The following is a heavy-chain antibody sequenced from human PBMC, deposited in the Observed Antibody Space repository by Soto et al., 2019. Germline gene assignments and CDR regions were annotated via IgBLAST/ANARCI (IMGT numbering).Heavy chain of an antibody. CDR2: ISHLKNT. V-gene: IGHV4-30-2*01. J-gene: IGHJ4*02. CDR1: VAFIPYGGFY. D-gene: IGHD5-12*01. CDR3: ARGGGYDPFHY. Sequence: TLSLSCGFSVAFIPYGGFYWFCIRQPAGKGLEWIGYISHLKNTFYNPTYQSRLTWARDRIKNHFSLKLASMTATDTAVYYCARGGGYDPFHYWGQGTLVTVSS.